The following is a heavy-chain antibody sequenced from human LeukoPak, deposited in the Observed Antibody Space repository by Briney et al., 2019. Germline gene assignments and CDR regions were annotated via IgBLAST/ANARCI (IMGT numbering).Heavy chain of an antibody. Sequence: GASVKVSCKASGYTFTSYDINWVREATGQGLEWMGWMNPNSGNTGYAQKFQGRVIMTMNTSISTAYMDLSSLKSEDTAVYYCARALSWTTESYKYMDVWGKGTTVTVSS. CDR2: MNPNSGNT. V-gene: IGHV1-8*01. CDR1: GYTFTSYD. CDR3: ARALSWTTESYKYMDV. J-gene: IGHJ6*03. D-gene: IGHD3/OR15-3a*01.